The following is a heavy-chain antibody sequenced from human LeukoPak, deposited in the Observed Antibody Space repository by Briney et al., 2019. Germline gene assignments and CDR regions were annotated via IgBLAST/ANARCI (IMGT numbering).Heavy chain of an antibody. D-gene: IGHD3-9*01. CDR1: GGSISSDDYF. CDR2: IYFSGST. CDR3: ARYYDIWTGSFDF. V-gene: IGHV4-30-4*01. Sequence: SQTLSLTCTVSGGSISSDDYFWSWIRQPPGKGLEWIGYIYFSGSTYYNPSLKSRVTRSVDTSKNQFSLKLSSVTAADTAVYYCARYYDIWTGSFDFWGQGTLVTVSS. J-gene: IGHJ4*02.